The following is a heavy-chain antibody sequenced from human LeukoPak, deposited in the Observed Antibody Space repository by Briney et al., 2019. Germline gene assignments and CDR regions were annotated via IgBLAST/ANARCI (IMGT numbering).Heavy chain of an antibody. CDR1: GFTFSSYG. J-gene: IGHJ4*02. V-gene: IGHV3-30*02. CDR3: AKDCLVAAAGIAYFDY. Sequence: PGGSLRLSCAASGFTFSSYGMHWVRQAPGKGLEWVAFIRYDGSNKYYADSVKGRLTISRDNSKNTLYLQMNSLRAEDTAVYYCAKDCLVAAAGIAYFDYWGQGTLVTVSS. D-gene: IGHD6-13*01. CDR2: IRYDGSNK.